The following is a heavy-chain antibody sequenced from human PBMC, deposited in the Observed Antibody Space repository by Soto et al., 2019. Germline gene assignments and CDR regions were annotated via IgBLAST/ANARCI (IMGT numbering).Heavy chain of an antibody. Sequence: PWWSLRLSCSASVFACSRNDMNWFRQRPGKGLEWVSNINYSGVSTYYSDAVKGRFTISRDNSKNILYLEMNSLKVDDTAVYYCVTDPNWEWGYWGQGALVTVSS. J-gene: IGHJ4*02. CDR1: VFACSRND. CDR2: INYSGVST. V-gene: IGHV3-23*01. CDR3: VTDPNWEWGY. D-gene: IGHD1-1*01.